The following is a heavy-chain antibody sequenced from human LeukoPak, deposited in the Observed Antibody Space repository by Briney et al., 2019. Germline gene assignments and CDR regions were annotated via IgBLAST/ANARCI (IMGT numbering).Heavy chain of an antibody. CDR3: ARGPSSYYFDY. V-gene: IGHV4-59*01. Sequence: SETLSLTCTVSGGSISGYYCSWIRQPPGRGLEWIGYIYYSGSTNYNPSLESRVTISVDTSKNQFSLKLSSVTAADTAVYYCARGPSSYYFDYWGQETLVTVSS. CDR1: GGSISGYY. CDR2: IYYSGST. J-gene: IGHJ4*02.